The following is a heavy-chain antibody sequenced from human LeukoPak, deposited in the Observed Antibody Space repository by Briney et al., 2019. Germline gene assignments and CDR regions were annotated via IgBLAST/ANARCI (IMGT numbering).Heavy chain of an antibody. CDR2: IDYSGRP. V-gene: IGHV4-39*07. CDR3: ARETNYYFDSSAYMDV. Sequence: SETLSLTCAVSGGSISSSSYYWGGLRQPPGRGVEGIGSIDYSGRPCYRPSPKSPATISVDTSQRQFSLKLSSVTAADTAVYYCARETNYYFDSSAYMDVWGQGTTVTVSS. D-gene: IGHD3-22*01. J-gene: IGHJ6*03. CDR1: GGSISSSSYY.